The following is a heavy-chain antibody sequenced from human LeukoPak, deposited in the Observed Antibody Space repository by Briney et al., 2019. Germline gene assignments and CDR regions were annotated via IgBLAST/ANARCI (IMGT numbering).Heavy chain of an antibody. V-gene: IGHV3-53*01. CDR2: IFIGGTT. J-gene: IGHJ6*02. CDR3: AREGNYYDMDV. Sequence: PGVSLRLSCAASVLTVRSNYMRWARHAPGRGVEWVSVIFIGGTTYYADSGKGRFTISRDNSKNTLYLQMNSLRAEDTAVYYCAREGNYYDMDVWGQGTTVTVSS. CDR1: VLTVRSNY.